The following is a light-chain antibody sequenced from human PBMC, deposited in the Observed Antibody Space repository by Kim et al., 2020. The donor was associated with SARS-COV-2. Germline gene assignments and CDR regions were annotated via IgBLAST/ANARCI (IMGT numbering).Light chain of an antibody. CDR2: GAS. CDR1: ESVSSMY. J-gene: IGKJ1*01. Sequence: ILLTQSPGTLSLSPGERATLSCRASESVSSMYLAWYQQKPGQAPRLIIYGASSRATGIPDRFSGSGSVTDFTLTISRLEPEDCAVYYCQQYEKSPWTFGQGTKVDIK. V-gene: IGKV3-20*01. CDR3: QQYEKSPWT.